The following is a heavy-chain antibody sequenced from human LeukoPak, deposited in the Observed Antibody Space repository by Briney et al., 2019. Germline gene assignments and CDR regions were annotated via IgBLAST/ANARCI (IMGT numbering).Heavy chain of an antibody. CDR2: INPNSGGT. J-gene: IGHJ6*02. Sequence: ASVKVSCKASGYTFTGYYMHWVRQAPGQGLEWMGWINPNSGGTNYAQKFQGWVTMTRDTSISTAYMELSRLRSDDTAVYYCARSPTVTALSYYYGMDVWGQGTTVTVSS. CDR1: GYTFTGYY. V-gene: IGHV1-2*04. D-gene: IGHD4-17*01. CDR3: ARSPTVTALSYYYGMDV.